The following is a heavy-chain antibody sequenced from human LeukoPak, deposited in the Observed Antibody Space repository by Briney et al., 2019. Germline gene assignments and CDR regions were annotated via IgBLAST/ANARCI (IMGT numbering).Heavy chain of an antibody. D-gene: IGHD3-22*01. Sequence: GGSLRLSCAASGFTFSSYAMHWVRQAPGKGLEWVAVISYDGSNKYYADSVKGRFTISRDNSKNTLYLQMNSLRAEGTAVYYCARGAAYYDSSGYLDYWGQGTLVTVSS. V-gene: IGHV3-30*04. CDR2: ISYDGSNK. CDR1: GFTFSSYA. CDR3: ARGAAYYDSSGYLDY. J-gene: IGHJ4*02.